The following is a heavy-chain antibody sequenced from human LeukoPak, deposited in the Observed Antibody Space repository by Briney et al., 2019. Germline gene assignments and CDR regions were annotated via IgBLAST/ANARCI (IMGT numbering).Heavy chain of an antibody. V-gene: IGHV4-38-2*02. CDR1: GYSISSGYY. Sequence: SETLSLTCTVSGYSISSGYYWGWIRQPPGKGLEWIGSIYHSGSTYYNPSLKSRVTISVDTSKNHFSLKLSSVTAADTAVYYCAREESGNLDYWGQGTLVTVSS. J-gene: IGHJ4*02. D-gene: IGHD1-26*01. CDR2: IYHSGST. CDR3: AREESGNLDY.